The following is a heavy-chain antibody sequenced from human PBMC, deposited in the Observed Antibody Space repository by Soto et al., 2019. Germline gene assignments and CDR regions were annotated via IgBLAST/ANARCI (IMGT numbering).Heavy chain of an antibody. V-gene: IGHV4-59*01. CDR2: IYYSGST. CDR1: GGSISSYY. J-gene: IGHJ3*02. D-gene: IGHD6-19*01. Sequence: SETLSLTCTVSGGSISSYYWSWIRQPPGKGLEWIGYIYYSGSTNYNPSLKSRVTISVDTSKNQFSLKLSSVTAADTAVYYCARASRKYSSGWYAAFDIWGQGTMVTVSS. CDR3: ARASRKYSSGWYAAFDI.